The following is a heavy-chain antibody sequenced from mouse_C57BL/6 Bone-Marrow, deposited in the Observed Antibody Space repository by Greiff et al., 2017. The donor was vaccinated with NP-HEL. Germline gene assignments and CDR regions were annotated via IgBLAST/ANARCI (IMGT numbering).Heavy chain of an antibody. V-gene: IGHV1-5*01. J-gene: IGHJ3*01. CDR2: IYPGNSDT. D-gene: IGHD2-1*01. CDR1: GYTFTSYW. CDR3: TQWEIYYLYDWFDY. Sequence: EVQLQQSGTVLARPGASVKMSCKTSGYTFTSYWMHWVKQRPGQGLEWIGAIYPGNSDTSYNQKFKGKAKLPAVTSASTAYMELSSLTNEDSAVYYGTQWEIYYLYDWFDYWGQGTLVTVSA.